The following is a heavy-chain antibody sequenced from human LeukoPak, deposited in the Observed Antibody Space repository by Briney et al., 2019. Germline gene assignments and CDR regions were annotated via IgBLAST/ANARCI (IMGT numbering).Heavy chain of an antibody. CDR1: GDSVSSNSAA. CDR3: ARAGGNSWYFDY. Sequence: QTLSLTCVISGDSVSSNSAAWNWIRQSPSRGLEWLGRTYYRSKWYNDYAVSVKSRMTINADTSKNQFSLQLNSVTPEDTAVYYCARAGGNSWYFDYWGQGTLVTVSS. D-gene: IGHD2-2*01. J-gene: IGHJ4*02. CDR2: TYYRSKWYN. V-gene: IGHV6-1*01.